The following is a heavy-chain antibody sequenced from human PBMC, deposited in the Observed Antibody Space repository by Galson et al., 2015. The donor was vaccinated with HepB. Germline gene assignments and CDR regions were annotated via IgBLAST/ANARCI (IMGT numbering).Heavy chain of an antibody. J-gene: IGHJ4*02. Sequence: CAISGDSVSSNRVTWNWIRQSPSRGLEWLGRTYYRSKWYYDYAVSVKTRITINPDTSKNQLSLQLNSVSPEDTAVYYCARAKDSNFDYWGQGTLVSVSS. CDR3: ARAKDSNFDY. CDR1: GDSVSSNRVT. V-gene: IGHV6-1*01. CDR2: TYYRSKWYY. D-gene: IGHD3-22*01.